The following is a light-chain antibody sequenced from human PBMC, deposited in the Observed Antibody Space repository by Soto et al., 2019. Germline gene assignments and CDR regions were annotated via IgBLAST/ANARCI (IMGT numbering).Light chain of an antibody. CDR1: SSNIGSNY. V-gene: IGLV1-47*01. Sequence: QSVLTQAPSASGTPGQRVTISCSGSSSNIGSNYVYWYQQLPGTAPKLLIYRNNQRPSGVPDRFSGSNSGTSASLAISGLQSQDEADYYCAAWDDSLSGYVVFGGGTKLTVL. J-gene: IGLJ2*01. CDR2: RNN. CDR3: AAWDDSLSGYVV.